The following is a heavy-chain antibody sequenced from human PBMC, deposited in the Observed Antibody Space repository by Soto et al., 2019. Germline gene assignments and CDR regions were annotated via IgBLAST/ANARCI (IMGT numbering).Heavy chain of an antibody. D-gene: IGHD3-22*01. CDR1: GYSFTSYW. CDR2: IYPGDSDT. Sequence: PGESLKISCKGSGYSFTSYWIGWVRQMPGKGLEWMGIIYPGDSDTRYSPSFQGQVTISADKSISTAYLQWSSLKASDTAMYYCARHTNYYDSSGYHWPDYWGQGTLVTVSS. CDR3: ARHTNYYDSSGYHWPDY. V-gene: IGHV5-51*01. J-gene: IGHJ4*02.